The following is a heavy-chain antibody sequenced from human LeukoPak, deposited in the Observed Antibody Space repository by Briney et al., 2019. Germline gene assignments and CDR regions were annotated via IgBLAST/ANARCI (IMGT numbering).Heavy chain of an antibody. Sequence: ASVKVSCKASGYIFTGYYIHWVRQAPGQGLEWMGWINPNSGGTNYAQKFQGRVTMARDTPISTAYTELSRLRSDDTAIYYCARNYGSGSDVYFDYWGQGTLVTVSS. D-gene: IGHD3-10*01. CDR3: ARNYGSGSDVYFDY. CDR1: GYIFTGYY. J-gene: IGHJ4*02. V-gene: IGHV1-2*02. CDR2: INPNSGGT.